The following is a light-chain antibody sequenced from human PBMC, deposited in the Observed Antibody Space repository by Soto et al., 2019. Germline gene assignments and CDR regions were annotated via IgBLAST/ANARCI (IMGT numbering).Light chain of an antibody. Sequence: EIVMTQSPATLSVSPGETATLSCRASQSVAGNLAWYQQKPGQAPRLLIYGASSRATGIPDRFSGSGSGTDFTLTINRLEPEDFAVYYCQQYGSSSSWTFGQGTKVDIK. CDR2: GAS. CDR1: QSVAGN. V-gene: IGKV3-20*01. CDR3: QQYGSSSSWT. J-gene: IGKJ1*01.